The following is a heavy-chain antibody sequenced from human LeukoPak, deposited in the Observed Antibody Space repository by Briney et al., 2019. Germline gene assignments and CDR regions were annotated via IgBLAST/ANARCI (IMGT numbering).Heavy chain of an antibody. CDR1: GYTFTGYY. D-gene: IGHD6-13*01. V-gene: IGHV1-2*02. Sequence: ASVKVSCKASGYTFTGYYMHWVRQAPGQGLEWMGWINPNSGGTNYAQKFQGRVTMTRDTSISTAYMELSRLRSDDTAVYYCARVSRPNSSSWYCYFDYWGQGTLVTASS. CDR3: ARVSRPNSSSWYCYFDY. CDR2: INPNSGGT. J-gene: IGHJ4*02.